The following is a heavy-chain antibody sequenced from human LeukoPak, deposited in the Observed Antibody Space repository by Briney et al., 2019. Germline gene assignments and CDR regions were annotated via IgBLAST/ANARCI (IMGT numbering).Heavy chain of an antibody. J-gene: IGHJ4*02. CDR3: AREGKNIGSGWYDY. V-gene: IGHV3-23*01. D-gene: IGHD6-19*01. CDR1: GFTFSSYA. CDR2: ISGSGGST. Sequence: PGGSLRLSCAASGFTFSSYAMSWVRQAPGKGLEWVSAISGSGGSTYYADSVKGRFTISRDNAKNSLYLQMNSLRAEDTAVYYCAREGKNIGSGWYDYWGQGTLVTVSS.